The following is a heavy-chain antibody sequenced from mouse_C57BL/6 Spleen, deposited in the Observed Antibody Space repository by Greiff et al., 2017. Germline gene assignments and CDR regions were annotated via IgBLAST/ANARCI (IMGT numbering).Heavy chain of an antibody. Sequence: EVHLVESGGGLVKPGGSLKLSCAASGFTFSSYAMSWVRQTPEKRLEWVATISDGGSYTYYPDNGKGRFTISRDNAKNNLYLQMSHLKSEDTAMYYCAREGDSDRVFAYWGQGTLVTVSA. J-gene: IGHJ3*01. D-gene: IGHD3-2*01. CDR3: AREGDSDRVFAY. V-gene: IGHV5-4*01. CDR1: GFTFSSYA. CDR2: ISDGGSYT.